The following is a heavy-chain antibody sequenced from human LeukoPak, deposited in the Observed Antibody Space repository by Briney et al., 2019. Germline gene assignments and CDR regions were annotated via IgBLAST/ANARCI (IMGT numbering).Heavy chain of an antibody. CDR3: ARDELSSPFDY. CDR2: MNPNSGNT. V-gene: IGHV1-8*01. Sequence: ASVKVSCKASGYTFTSYDINWVRQATGQGLEWMGWMNPNSGNTGYAQKFQGRVTITADKSTSTAYMELSSLRSEDTAVYYCARDELSSPFDYWGQGTLVTVSS. J-gene: IGHJ4*02. D-gene: IGHD6-6*01. CDR1: GYTFTSYD.